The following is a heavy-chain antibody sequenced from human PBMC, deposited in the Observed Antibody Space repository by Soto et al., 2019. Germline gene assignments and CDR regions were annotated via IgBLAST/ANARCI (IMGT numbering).Heavy chain of an antibody. D-gene: IGHD1-1*01. CDR2: INHDGSEK. CDR1: GFTFTSYW. V-gene: IGHV3-7*03. CDR3: ARSRNLDP. Sequence: HPGGSLRLSCAASGFTFTSYWMTWVRQAPGKGLEWVANINHDGSEKYYVDSVKGRFTISRDNAKNSLYLQLNSLRAEDSALYYCARSRNLDPWGQGTLVTVSS. J-gene: IGHJ5*02.